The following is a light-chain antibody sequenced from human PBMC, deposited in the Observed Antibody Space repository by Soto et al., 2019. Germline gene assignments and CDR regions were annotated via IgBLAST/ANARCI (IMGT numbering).Light chain of an antibody. CDR1: SGSVSTNYY. CDR3: VLYIGSGISV. J-gene: IGLJ2*01. Sequence: QTVVTQEPSFSVSPGGTVTLTCGLSSGSVSTNYYPSWYQQTPGQAPRTLIYGTNTRSSGVPDRFSGSILGNKAALTIAGAQADDESDYYCVLYIGSGISVFGGGTKLTVL. V-gene: IGLV8-61*01. CDR2: GTN.